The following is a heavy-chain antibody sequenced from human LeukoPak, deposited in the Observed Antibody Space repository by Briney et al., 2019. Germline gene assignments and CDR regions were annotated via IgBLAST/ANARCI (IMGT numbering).Heavy chain of an antibody. CDR3: ARGGVVAGRRVWYFDY. Sequence: ASVKVSCKASGYTFTSYYMHWVRLAPGRGLEWMGIINPSGGSTSYAQKFQGRVTMTRDTSTSTVYMELSSLRSEDTAVYYCARGGVVAGRRVWYFDYWGQGTLVTVSS. J-gene: IGHJ4*02. CDR2: INPSGGST. D-gene: IGHD6-19*01. CDR1: GYTFTSYY. V-gene: IGHV1-46*01.